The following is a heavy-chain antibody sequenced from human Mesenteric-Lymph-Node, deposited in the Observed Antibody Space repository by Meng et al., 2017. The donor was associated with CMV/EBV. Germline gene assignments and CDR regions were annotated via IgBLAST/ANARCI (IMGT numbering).Heavy chain of an antibody. V-gene: IGHV1-69*05. CDR1: GGTFSSYA. J-gene: IGHJ6*02. D-gene: IGHD1-26*01. Sequence: SVKVSCKASGGTFSSYAISWVRQATGQGLEWMGGIIPIFGTANYAQKFQGRVTITTDESTSTAYMELSSLRSEDTAVYYCAREPWELLPPNHYYYYYGMDVWGQGTTVTVSS. CDR2: IIPIFGTA. CDR3: AREPWELLPPNHYYYYYGMDV.